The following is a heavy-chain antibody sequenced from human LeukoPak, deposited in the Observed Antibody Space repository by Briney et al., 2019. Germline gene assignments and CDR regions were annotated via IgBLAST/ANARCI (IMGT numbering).Heavy chain of an antibody. Sequence: XGXXWSWXRXPXXXXVEWXXXXXXXXXXXYNPSLKIRVTISVDTSKNQFSLNLSSVPAADTAVYYCARGGHGYCSGGSCYSGGVGYYFDYWGQGTLVTVSS. D-gene: IGHD2-15*01. CDR2: XXXXXXX. J-gene: IGHJ4*02. CDR1: XGXX. CDR3: ARGGHGYCSGGSCYSGGVGYYFDY. V-gene: IGHV4-34*01.